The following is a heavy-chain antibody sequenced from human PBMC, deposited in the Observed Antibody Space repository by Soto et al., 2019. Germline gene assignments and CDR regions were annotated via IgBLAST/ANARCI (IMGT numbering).Heavy chain of an antibody. J-gene: IGHJ4*02. Sequence: PRGSLRQSVETSVFAVSRYSMNWVRKAPGKGLEWVSYISSSSSTIYYADSVKGRFTISRDNAKNSLYLQMNSLRVEDTAVYYCARDVFLHSSWYSDYWGQGTLVTVSS. CDR3: ARDVFLHSSWYSDY. D-gene: IGHD6-13*01. CDR1: VFAVSRYS. V-gene: IGHV3-48*01. CDR2: ISSSSSTI.